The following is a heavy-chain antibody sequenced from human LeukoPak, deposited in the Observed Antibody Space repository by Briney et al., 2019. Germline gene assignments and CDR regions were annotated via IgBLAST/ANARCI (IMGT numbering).Heavy chain of an antibody. D-gene: IGHD3-9*01. J-gene: IGHJ1*01. CDR1: GFTFSSYW. CDR2: INTDGSST. V-gene: IGHV3-74*01. Sequence: GGSLRLSCAASGFTFSSYWMHWVRQAPGKGLVWVSRINTDGSSTNYADSEKGRFSISRDNAKNTLYLQMNSLRAEDTAVYYCARDFWVDAEYFQHWGQGTLVTVSS. CDR3: ARDFWVDAEYFQH.